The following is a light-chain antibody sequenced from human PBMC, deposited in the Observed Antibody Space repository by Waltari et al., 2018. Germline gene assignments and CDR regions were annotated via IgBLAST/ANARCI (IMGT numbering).Light chain of an antibody. CDR3: QQGYGNPIT. J-gene: IGKJ4*01. V-gene: IGKV1-39*01. Sequence: DIQMTQSQSILSAAIEARVIITCRASQSLSNYVNWYQQLPGKAPKLLVYGASNVPSGVPSRFSGSGSGTEFTLTISSLQPEDFATYSCQQGYGNPITFGGGTKVDI. CDR1: QSLSNY. CDR2: GAS.